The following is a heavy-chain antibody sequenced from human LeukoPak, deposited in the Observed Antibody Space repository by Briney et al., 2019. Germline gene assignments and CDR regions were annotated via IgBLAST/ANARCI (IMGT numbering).Heavy chain of an antibody. D-gene: IGHD2-21*02. V-gene: IGHV3-48*02. Sequence: GGSLRLSCAASGFTFSSYSMNWVRQAPGKGLEWVSYISSGSSTIYYADSVKGRFTISRDNAKNSLCLQMNSLRDEDTAVYYCARENIVVVTAIRDAFDIWGQGTMVTVAS. CDR1: GFTFSSYS. CDR2: ISSGSSTI. CDR3: ARENIVVVTAIRDAFDI. J-gene: IGHJ3*02.